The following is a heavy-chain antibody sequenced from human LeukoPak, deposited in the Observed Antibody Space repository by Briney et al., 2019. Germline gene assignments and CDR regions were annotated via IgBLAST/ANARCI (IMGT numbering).Heavy chain of an antibody. Sequence: RASVKVSCKASGYTFTSYGISWVRQAPGQGLEWMGWISAYNGNTNYAQKLQGRVTMTTDTSTSTAYMELRSLRSDDTAVYYCARGFDGLRLKGQYFDYWGQGTLVTVSS. D-gene: IGHD5/OR15-5a*01. CDR1: GYTFTSYG. CDR3: ARGFDGLRLKGQYFDY. CDR2: ISAYNGNT. V-gene: IGHV1-18*01. J-gene: IGHJ4*02.